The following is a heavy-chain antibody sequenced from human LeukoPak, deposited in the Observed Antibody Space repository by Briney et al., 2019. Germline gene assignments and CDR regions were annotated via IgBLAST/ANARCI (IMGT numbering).Heavy chain of an antibody. J-gene: IGHJ5*02. CDR2: IYPGDSDT. CDR3: ARRAYSHEWFDP. CDR1: GYTFTNYW. V-gene: IGHV5-51*01. Sequence: GESLKISCKASGYTFTNYWIGWVRQMPGKGLEWMGTIYPGDSDTRYGPSFQGHVTISADRSISTAYLQWSSLRASDSAMYYCARRAYSHEWFDPWGQGTLVTVSS. D-gene: IGHD5-12*01.